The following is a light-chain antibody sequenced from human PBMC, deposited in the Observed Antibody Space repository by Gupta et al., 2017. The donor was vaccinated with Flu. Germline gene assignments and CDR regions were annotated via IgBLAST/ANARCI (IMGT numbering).Light chain of an antibody. CDR1: RSDIGSYNR. V-gene: IGLV2-18*02. J-gene: IGLJ3*02. CDR3: SSYTSSSPPVV. Sequence: RSDIGSYNRVSWYQQPPGTAPKLIIYEVSNRPSGVPDRFSGSKSGNTASLTISGLQAEDEADYYYSSYTSSSPPVVFGGGTKLTVL. CDR2: EVS.